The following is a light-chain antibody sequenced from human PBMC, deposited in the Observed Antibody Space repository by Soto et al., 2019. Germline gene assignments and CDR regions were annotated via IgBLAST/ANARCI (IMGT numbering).Light chain of an antibody. CDR3: TSYTVTSTLVI. J-gene: IGLJ2*01. CDR2: DVG. CDR1: NSDVGAHNY. Sequence: QSVLTQPASVSGSPGQSIAISCTGTNSDVGAHNYVSWYQQHPGKAPKLLIYDVGNWPSGVSNRFSGSKSGNTASLTISGLQAEDEADYYCTSYTVTSTLVIFGGGTQLTVL. V-gene: IGLV2-14*03.